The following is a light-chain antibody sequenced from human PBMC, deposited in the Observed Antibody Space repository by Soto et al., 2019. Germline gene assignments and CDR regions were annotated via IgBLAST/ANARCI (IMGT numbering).Light chain of an antibody. J-gene: IGLJ2*01. Sequence: QYVLTQPASVSGSPGQSITISCTGTSSDVGGYNYVSWYQQYPGKAPKLMIYDVSNRPSGVSNRFSGSKSGNTASLTISGRQDEDEAAYYCSSYTRSSTLVVFGGGTKL. CDR3: SSYTRSSTLVV. CDR2: DVS. V-gene: IGLV2-14*03. CDR1: SSDVGGYNY.